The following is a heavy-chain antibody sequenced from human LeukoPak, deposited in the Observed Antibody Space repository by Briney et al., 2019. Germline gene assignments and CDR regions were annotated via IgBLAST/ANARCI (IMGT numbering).Heavy chain of an antibody. CDR1: GYTFTGYY. CDR3: ARVRTGIAAAGRDFAFDI. J-gene: IGHJ3*02. Sequence: ASVKVSCKASGYTFTGYYMHWVRQAPGQGLEWMGWINPNSGGTNYAQKFQGRVTMTGDTSISTAYMELSRLRSDDTAVYYCARVRTGIAAAGRDFAFDIWGQGTMVTVSS. D-gene: IGHD6-13*01. CDR2: INPNSGGT. V-gene: IGHV1-2*02.